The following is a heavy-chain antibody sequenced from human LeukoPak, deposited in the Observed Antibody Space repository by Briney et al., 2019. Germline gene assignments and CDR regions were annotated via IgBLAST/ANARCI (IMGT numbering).Heavy chain of an antibody. D-gene: IGHD6-19*01. Sequence: ASVKVSCKASGYTFTSYGISWVRQAPGQGPEWMGWISAYNGNTNYAQKLQGRVTMTTDTSTSTAYMELRSLRSDDTAVYYCASGIAVAGTLDYWGQGTLVTVSS. CDR3: ASGIAVAGTLDY. V-gene: IGHV1-18*01. CDR2: ISAYNGNT. CDR1: GYTFTSYG. J-gene: IGHJ4*02.